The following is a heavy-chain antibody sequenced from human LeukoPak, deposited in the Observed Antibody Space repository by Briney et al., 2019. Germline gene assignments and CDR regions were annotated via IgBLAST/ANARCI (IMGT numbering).Heavy chain of an antibody. CDR3: AEAGLAYCGGDCYSA. Sequence: ASVKVSCKASGYTFTSYGISWVRQAPGQGLEWMGWISAYNGNTNYAQKLQGRVTMTTDTSTSTAYMELRSLRSDDTAVYYCAEAGLAYCGGDCYSAWGQGTLVTVSS. D-gene: IGHD2-21*01. CDR2: ISAYNGNT. J-gene: IGHJ5*02. CDR1: GYTFTSYG. V-gene: IGHV1-18*01.